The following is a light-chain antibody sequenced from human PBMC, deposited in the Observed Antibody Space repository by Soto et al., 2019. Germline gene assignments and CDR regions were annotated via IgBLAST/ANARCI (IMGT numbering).Light chain of an antibody. V-gene: IGKV3-15*01. Sequence: EIVMTQSPATLSVSPGERATLSCRASQSVSSKLAWYQQKPGQAPRLLIYGASTRATGIPARLSGSGSGIEFFLTTISLKSEDSAVYYCQQYNNSPTWTFGQGTKVEIK. J-gene: IGKJ1*01. CDR3: QQYNNSPTWT. CDR2: GAS. CDR1: QSVSSK.